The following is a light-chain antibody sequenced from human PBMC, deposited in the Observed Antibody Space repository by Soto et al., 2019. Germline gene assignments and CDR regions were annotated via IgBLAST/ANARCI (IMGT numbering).Light chain of an antibody. CDR1: QDIRGA. V-gene: IGKV1-13*02. CDR2: DVS. Sequence: TQSPSSLSASVGDRVTITCRASQDIRGALAWYQQKPGKPPKLLIFDVSSLQSGVPSRFSGSGSGTDFTLTISSLQAEDFATYYCQQFNTYPITFGQGTRLEIK. CDR3: QQFNTYPIT. J-gene: IGKJ5*01.